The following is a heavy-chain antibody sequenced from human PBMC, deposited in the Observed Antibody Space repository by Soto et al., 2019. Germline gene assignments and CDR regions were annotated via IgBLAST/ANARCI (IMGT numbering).Heavy chain of an antibody. V-gene: IGHV1-69*01. D-gene: IGHD2-2*01. CDR2: IIPIFGTA. CDR3: AREEIVVVPAATPKHYYYYYGMDV. CDR1: GGTFSSYA. J-gene: IGHJ6*02. Sequence: QVQLVQSGAEVKKPGSSVKVSCKASGGTFSSYAISWVRQAPGQGLEWMGGIIPIFGTANYAQKFQGRVTITADESTSTAYMELSSLRYDDTAVYYCAREEIVVVPAATPKHYYYYYGMDVWGQGTTVTVSS.